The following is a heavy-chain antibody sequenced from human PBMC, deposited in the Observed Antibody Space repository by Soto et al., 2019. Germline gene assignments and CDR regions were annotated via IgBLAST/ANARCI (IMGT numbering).Heavy chain of an antibody. D-gene: IGHD2-2*01. CDR3: ERQGYCSSTSCYLDY. V-gene: IGHV5-51*01. CDR1: GYSFTSYW. CDR2: IYPGDSDT. Sequence: GESLKISCKGSGYSFTSYWIGWVRQMPGKGLEWMGIIYPGDSDTRYSPSFQGQVTISADKSISTAYLQWSSLKASDTAMYYCERQGYCSSTSCYLDYWGQGTLVTVYS. J-gene: IGHJ4*02.